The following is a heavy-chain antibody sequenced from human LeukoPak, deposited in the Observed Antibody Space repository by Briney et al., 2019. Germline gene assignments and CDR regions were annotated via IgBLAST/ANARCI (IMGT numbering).Heavy chain of an antibody. CDR3: ARGPSEYYFDY. CDR2: IIPILGIA. D-gene: IGHD2/OR15-2a*01. V-gene: IGHV1-69*04. Sequence: GSSVKVSCKASGGTFSSYAISWVRQAPGQGLEWMGRIIPILGIANYAQKFQGRVTITADKSTSTAYMELSSLRSEDTAVYYCARGPSEYYFDYWGQGTLVTVSS. J-gene: IGHJ4*02. CDR1: GGTFSSYA.